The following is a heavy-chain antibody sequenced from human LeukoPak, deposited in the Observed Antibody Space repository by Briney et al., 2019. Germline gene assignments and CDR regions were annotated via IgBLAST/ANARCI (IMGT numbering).Heavy chain of an antibody. D-gene: IGHD3-3*01. Sequence: SQTLSLTCAVSGGSVSSTNWWTWFRQPPGKGLEWIGEVHLDGRTNYNPSLTGRLTMSVDLYENHISLKLTSVTAADTAVYYCAREGGFYRPLDYSGQGTLVTVSS. CDR2: VHLDGRT. CDR1: GGSVSSTNW. V-gene: IGHV4-4*02. CDR3: AREGGFYRPLDY. J-gene: IGHJ4*02.